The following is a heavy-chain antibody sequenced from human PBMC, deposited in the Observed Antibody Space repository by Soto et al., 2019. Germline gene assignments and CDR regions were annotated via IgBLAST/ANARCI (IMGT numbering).Heavy chain of an antibody. J-gene: IGHJ6*02. CDR3: ARGMQSSSWEDYYYYYGMDV. CDR2: IDYSGST. V-gene: IGHV4-31*03. CDR1: GVSISSGGYY. Sequence: QVQLQESGPGLVKPSQTLSLTCTVSGVSISSGGYYWSWIRQQPGQGLEWIGHIDYSGSTYYNPSLKSRVTISVDTSKDQFTLKLSSVTAADTAVYYCARGMQSSSWEDYYYYYGMDVWGQGTTVTVSS. D-gene: IGHD6-13*01.